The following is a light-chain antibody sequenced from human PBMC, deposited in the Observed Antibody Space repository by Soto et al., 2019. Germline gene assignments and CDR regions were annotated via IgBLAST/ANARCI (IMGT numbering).Light chain of an antibody. Sequence: EIVLTQSPGTLSLSPGERATLSCRASQSVSSSYLAWYQQKPGQAPRLLIYGALSRATGIPDRFSGSWSGTDFTLTISRLEPEDFAVYFCQHYGSPPWTFGQGTKVEIK. CDR3: QHYGSPPWT. CDR2: GAL. V-gene: IGKV3-20*01. J-gene: IGKJ1*01. CDR1: QSVSSSY.